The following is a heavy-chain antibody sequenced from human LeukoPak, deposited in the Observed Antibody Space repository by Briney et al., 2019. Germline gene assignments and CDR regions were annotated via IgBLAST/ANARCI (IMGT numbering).Heavy chain of an antibody. J-gene: IGHJ6*02. Sequence: GRALRLSRVGSGVAFYNYAVHCVRRPPGKGVEWVSAISWNSDTKAYADSGKGLFTLSRDRASNSLYLQMDSLRPEDTALYYCAKYTGGNGAYFYAMDVWGQGTSVTVSS. V-gene: IGHV3-9*01. D-gene: IGHD4-23*01. CDR2: ISWNSDTK. CDR1: GVAFYNYA. CDR3: AKYTGGNGAYFYAMDV.